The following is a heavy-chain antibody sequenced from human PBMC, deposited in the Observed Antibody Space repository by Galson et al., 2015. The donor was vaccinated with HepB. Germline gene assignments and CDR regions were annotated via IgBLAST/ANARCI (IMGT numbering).Heavy chain of an antibody. J-gene: IGHJ5*02. CDR1: GFTLGDYG. V-gene: IGHV3-49*03. CDR2: IRSKIYGGTT. CDR3: TRGVLAFLEWERPSES. D-gene: IGHD3-3*02. Sequence: SLRLSCAASGFTLGDYGLIWIRQAPGKGLEWVGFIRSKIYGGTTEYAASVKGRFIISRHETNNIAYLQMNSLKTDDTAVYFCTRGVLAFLEWERPSESWGQGTLVTVSS.